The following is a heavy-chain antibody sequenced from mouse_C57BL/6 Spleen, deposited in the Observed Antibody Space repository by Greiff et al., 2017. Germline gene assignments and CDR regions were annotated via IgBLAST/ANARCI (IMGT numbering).Heavy chain of an antibody. CDR2: IYPGDGDT. V-gene: IGHV1-80*01. J-gene: IGHJ1*03. D-gene: IGHD2-5*01. CDR1: GYAFSSYW. Sequence: VKLMESGAELVKPGASVKISCKASGYAFSSYWMNWVKQRPGKGLEWIGQIYPGDGDTNYNGKFKGKATLNADKSSSTAYMQLSSLTSEDSAVYFCARGGRYSNYGYFDVWGTGTTVTVSS. CDR3: ARGGRYSNYGYFDV.